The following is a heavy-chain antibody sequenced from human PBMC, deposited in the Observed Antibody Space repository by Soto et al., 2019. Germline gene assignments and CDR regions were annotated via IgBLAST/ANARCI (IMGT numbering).Heavy chain of an antibody. J-gene: IGHJ5*02. CDR1: GGTFSSYA. D-gene: IGHD3-22*01. CDR3: ARLGDADSSGYYHWFDP. Sequence: ASVKVSCKASGGTFSSYAISWVRQAPGQGLEWMGGTIPIFGTANYAQRFQGRVTITADESTSTAYMELSSLRSEDTAVYYCARLGDADSSGYYHWFDPWGQGTLVTVSS. V-gene: IGHV1-69*13. CDR2: TIPIFGTA.